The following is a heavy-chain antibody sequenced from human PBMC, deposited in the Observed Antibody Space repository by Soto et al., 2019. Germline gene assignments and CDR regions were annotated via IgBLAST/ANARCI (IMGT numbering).Heavy chain of an antibody. D-gene: IGHD6-13*01. CDR3: AREGQPAAGTTPHN. J-gene: IGHJ4*02. CDR2: ISYDGGEK. V-gene: IGHV3-30*04. Sequence: GGSLRLSCAASGFNFSSYAMHWVRQAPGKGLEWVAVISYDGGEKCYADSVKGRFTISRDNSKNTLYVEMNSLSAEDAAVYYCAREGQPAAGTTPHNWGRGTLVTVSS. CDR1: GFNFSSYA.